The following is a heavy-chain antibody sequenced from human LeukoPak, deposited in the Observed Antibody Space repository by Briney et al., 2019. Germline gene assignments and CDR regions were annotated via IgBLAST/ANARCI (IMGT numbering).Heavy chain of an antibody. V-gene: IGHV4-39*01. CDR2: FYCSGST. Sequence: SETLSLTCTVSGGSISSSSYCWGWIRQPPGKGLEWIGSFYCSGSTYYNPSLKSRVTMSVDTSKNQFSLKLSSVTAADTAVYYCARQRSLVTILHYFDSWGQGTLVTVSS. J-gene: IGHJ4*02. D-gene: IGHD2-21*02. CDR3: ARQRSLVTILHYFDS. CDR1: GGSISSSSYC.